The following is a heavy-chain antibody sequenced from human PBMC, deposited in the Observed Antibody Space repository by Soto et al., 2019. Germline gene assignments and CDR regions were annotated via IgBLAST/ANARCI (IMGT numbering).Heavy chain of an antibody. Sequence: QVQLMQSGSEVKKPGASVKVSCKASGYTFLSYGLTWVRQAPGQGLEWVGRISAYSGDTHYAQKFQDRVTMAADTSTTTAYMELRSLRSDDTAVYFCARGEDYFGYWGQGTLVTVSS. J-gene: IGHJ4*02. CDR3: ARGEDYFGY. CDR2: ISAYSGDT. CDR1: GYTFLSYG. V-gene: IGHV1-18*01.